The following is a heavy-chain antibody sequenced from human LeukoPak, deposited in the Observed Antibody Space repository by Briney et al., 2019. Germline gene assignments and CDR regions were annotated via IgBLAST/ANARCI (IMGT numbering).Heavy chain of an antibody. D-gene: IGHD6-13*01. J-gene: IGHJ5*02. CDR1: GGTFSSYA. CDR2: IIPIFGTA. CDR3: ASIASRRYNWFDP. Sequence: SVKVSCKASGGTFSSYAISWVRQAPGQGLEWMGRIIPIFGTANYAQKFQGRVTITTDESTSTVYMELSSLRSEDTAVYYCASIASRRYNWFDPWGQGTLVTVSS. V-gene: IGHV1-69*05.